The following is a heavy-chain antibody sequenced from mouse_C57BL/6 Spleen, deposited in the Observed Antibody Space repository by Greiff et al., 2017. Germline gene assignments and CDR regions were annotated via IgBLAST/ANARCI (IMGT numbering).Heavy chain of an antibody. D-gene: IGHD2-4*01. CDR3: ARGDDYDRSFDY. Sequence: VQLQQSGPELVKPGASVKLSCKASGYTFTDYNMHWVKQSHGQGLEWIGYINPNNGGTSYNQKFKGKATLTVNKSSSTAYMELRSLTSEDSAVYYCARGDDYDRSFDYWGQGTTLTVSS. V-gene: IGHV1-22*01. CDR2: INPNNGGT. J-gene: IGHJ2*01. CDR1: GYTFTDYN.